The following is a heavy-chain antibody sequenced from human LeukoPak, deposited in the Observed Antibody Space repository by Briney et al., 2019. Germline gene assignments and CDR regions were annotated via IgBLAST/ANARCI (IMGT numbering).Heavy chain of an antibody. CDR2: IQKDGSDR. CDR3: ARGPIYDILTGSYMAYFDY. V-gene: IGHV3-7*01. CDR1: GFTFSRFW. D-gene: IGHD3-9*01. Sequence: GGSLRLSCTASGFTFSRFWMSWVRQAPGKVLEWVANIQKDGSDRYYVDSVKGRFTISRDNAKNSVYLQMNSLRAEDTAVYYCARGPIYDILTGSYMAYFDYWGQGTLVTVSS. J-gene: IGHJ4*02.